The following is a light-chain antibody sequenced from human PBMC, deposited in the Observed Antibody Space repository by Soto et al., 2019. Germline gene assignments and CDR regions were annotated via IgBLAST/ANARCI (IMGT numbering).Light chain of an antibody. J-gene: IGLJ1*01. CDR3: SSYGGINNFGI. Sequence: QSALTQPPSASGSPGQSVTISCTGTSSDVGNYHSVSWYQQHPGKAPKLVIYEVTKRPSGVPDRFSGSKSGNTASLTVSGLQAEDEADYYCSSYGGINNFGIFGTGTKVTVL. V-gene: IGLV2-8*01. CDR1: SSDVGNYHS. CDR2: EVT.